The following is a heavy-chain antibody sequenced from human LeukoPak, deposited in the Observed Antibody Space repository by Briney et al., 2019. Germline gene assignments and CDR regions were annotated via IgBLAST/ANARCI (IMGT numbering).Heavy chain of an antibody. CDR1: GDSISSYS. V-gene: IGHV4-59*01. Sequence: PSETLSLTRTVSGDSISSYSWSLIRQPPGKGLEWIGYIYYTGNTNYNPSLKSRVTISVDTSKNQFSLKLTSVTAADTAVYYCARDLKSGYVDGAFAIWGQGTMVTVSS. D-gene: IGHD5-12*01. CDR3: ARDLKSGYVDGAFAI. CDR2: IYYTGNT. J-gene: IGHJ3*02.